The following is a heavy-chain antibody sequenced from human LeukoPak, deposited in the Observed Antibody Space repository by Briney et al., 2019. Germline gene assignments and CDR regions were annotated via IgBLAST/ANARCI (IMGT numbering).Heavy chain of an antibody. CDR1: GGSFSGYY. V-gene: IGHV4-34*01. CDR2: INHSGST. Sequence: SETLSLTCAVYGGSFSGYYWSWIRQPPGKGLEWIGEINHSGSTNYNPSLKSRVTISVDTSKNQFSLKLSSVTAADTAVYYCARGLGDTAPGSLVDYWGQGTLVTVSS. D-gene: IGHD5-18*01. CDR3: ARGLGDTAPGSLVDY. J-gene: IGHJ4*02.